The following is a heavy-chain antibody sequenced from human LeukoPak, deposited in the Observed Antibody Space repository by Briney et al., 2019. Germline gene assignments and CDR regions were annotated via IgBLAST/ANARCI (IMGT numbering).Heavy chain of an antibody. CDR3: ARNTPYYYDSSGYYLN. D-gene: IGHD3-22*01. V-gene: IGHV1-18*01. J-gene: IGHJ4*02. Sequence: ASVKVSCKASGYTFTGYGISWVRQAPGQGLEWMGWISAYNGNTNYAQKLQGRVTMATDTSTSTAYMELRSLRSDDTAVYYCARNTPYYYDSSGYYLNWGQGTLVTVSS. CDR1: GYTFTGYG. CDR2: ISAYNGNT.